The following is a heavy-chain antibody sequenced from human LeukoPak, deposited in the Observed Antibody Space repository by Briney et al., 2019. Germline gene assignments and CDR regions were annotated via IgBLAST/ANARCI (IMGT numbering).Heavy chain of an antibody. CDR3: ARSRNLRYSSGWDDY. Sequence: GGSLRLSCAASGFTFSSYSMNWVRQAPGKGLEWVSSISSSSSYIYYADSVKGRFTISRDNAKNSLYLQMSSLRAEDTAVYYCARSRNLRYSSGWDDYWGQGTLVTVSS. CDR2: ISSSSSYI. CDR1: GFTFSSYS. J-gene: IGHJ4*02. V-gene: IGHV3-21*01. D-gene: IGHD6-19*01.